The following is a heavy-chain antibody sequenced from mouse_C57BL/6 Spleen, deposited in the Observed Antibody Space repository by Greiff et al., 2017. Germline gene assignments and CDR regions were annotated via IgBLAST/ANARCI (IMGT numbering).Heavy chain of an antibody. CDR1: GYTFTDYE. J-gene: IGHJ2*01. CDR3: TRSPPTDYYGSSCHFDY. CDR2: IDPETGGT. V-gene: IGHV1-15*01. D-gene: IGHD1-1*01. Sequence: QVQLKQSGAELVRPGASVTLSCKASGYTFTDYEMHWVKQTPVHGLEWIGAIDPETGGTAYNQKFQGKAILTADKSSSTAYMGLRSLTSEDSAVYYCTRSPPTDYYGSSCHFDYWGQGTTLTVSS.